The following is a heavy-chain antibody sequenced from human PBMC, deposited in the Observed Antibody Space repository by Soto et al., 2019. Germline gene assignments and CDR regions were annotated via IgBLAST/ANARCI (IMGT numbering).Heavy chain of an antibody. Sequence: SETLSLTCTVTGGSMTSGDQYWTWIRHRPGEGLEWFGYTNHSGSLYYNPSLKSRVSMSVDTSKNQFSLNLSSVTAADTAVYYCARELPQRQGRNMDVWGQGTTVTVSS. CDR2: TNHSGSL. CDR3: ARELPQRQGRNMDV. D-gene: IGHD1-1*01. CDR1: GGSMTSGDQY. V-gene: IGHV4-31*03. J-gene: IGHJ6*02.